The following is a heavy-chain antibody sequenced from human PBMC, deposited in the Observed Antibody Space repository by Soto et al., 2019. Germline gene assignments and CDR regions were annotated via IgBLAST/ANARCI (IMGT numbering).Heavy chain of an antibody. D-gene: IGHD3-3*01. CDR2: VYYSGST. J-gene: IGHJ4*02. Sequence: SETLSLTCTVSGGSISSGGYYWSWIRQHPGKGLEWIGYVYYSGSTYYNPSLKSRVTISVDTSKNQFSLKLSSVTAADTAVYYCARGPVTYYDFWSGYPPPDYWGQGTLVTVSS. CDR3: ARGPVTYYDFWSGYPPPDY. V-gene: IGHV4-31*03. CDR1: GGSISSGGYY.